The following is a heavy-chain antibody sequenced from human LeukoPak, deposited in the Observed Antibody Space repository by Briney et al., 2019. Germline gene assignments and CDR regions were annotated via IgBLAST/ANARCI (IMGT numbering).Heavy chain of an antibody. CDR2: IYYSGST. J-gene: IGHJ2*01. Sequence: SETLSLTCTVSGGSISSGGYYWSWIRQHPGKGLEWIGYIYYSGSTYYNPSLKSRVTISVDTSKNQFSLKLSPVTAADTAVYYCAREVVVAALIRYFDLWGRGTLVTVSS. D-gene: IGHD2-15*01. CDR1: GGSISSGGYY. V-gene: IGHV4-31*03. CDR3: AREVVVAALIRYFDL.